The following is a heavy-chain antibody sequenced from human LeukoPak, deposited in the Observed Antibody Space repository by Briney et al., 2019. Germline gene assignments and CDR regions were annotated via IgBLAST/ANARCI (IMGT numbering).Heavy chain of an antibody. CDR3: ARGRFSGSYYVYFQH. Sequence: SGTLSLTCAVYGGSFSRYYWNWIRPPPGKGLEGVGEINHSGSTNYKPSLKRRVTISVDTSKNQFSLKLSSVTAADTAVYYCARGRFSGSYYVYFQHWGQGTLVTVSS. D-gene: IGHD1-26*01. J-gene: IGHJ1*01. V-gene: IGHV4-34*01. CDR2: INHSGST. CDR1: GGSFSRYY.